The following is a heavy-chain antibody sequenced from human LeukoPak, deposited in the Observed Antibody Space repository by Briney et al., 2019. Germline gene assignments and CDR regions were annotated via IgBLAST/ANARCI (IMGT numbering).Heavy chain of an antibody. CDR3: AKDAQRGFDYSNSLEY. Sequence: GKSLTLSCVASGFTFSHYGMHWVRQSPGKGLEWVAVIWNDGSDKYYGDSVKGRFTTSRDNSRNTVYMNMDSLRAGDTARYYCAKDAQRGFDYSNSLEYWGQGTLVTVS. CDR1: GFTFSHYG. CDR2: IWNDGSDK. V-gene: IGHV3-33*06. J-gene: IGHJ4*02. D-gene: IGHD4-11*01.